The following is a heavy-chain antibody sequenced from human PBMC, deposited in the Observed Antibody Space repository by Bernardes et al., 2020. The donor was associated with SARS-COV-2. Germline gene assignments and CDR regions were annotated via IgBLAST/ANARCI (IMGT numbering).Heavy chain of an antibody. Sequence: GESLKISCGGSGYNFNTRWVAWVRQVAGKGLEYMGIIYPGDSETKYGPSFQGRVTISADKSINTVSLQWNRLEASDTAMYYCATSPILSGWPFDHWGQGTLITVSS. J-gene: IGHJ4*02. CDR1: GYNFNTRW. CDR3: ATSPILSGWPFDH. D-gene: IGHD6-25*01. CDR2: IYPGDSET. V-gene: IGHV5-51*01.